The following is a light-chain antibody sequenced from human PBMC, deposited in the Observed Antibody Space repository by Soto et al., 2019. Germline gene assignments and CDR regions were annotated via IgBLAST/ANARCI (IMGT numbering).Light chain of an antibody. J-gene: IGLJ2*01. CDR2: DVS. V-gene: IGLV2-8*01. Sequence: QSVLTQPPSASGSPGQSVAMSCSGTSSDVGGYNYVSWYQQHPGKAPKLMIYDVSNRPSGVSDRFSGSKSGNTASLTISGLQAEDEADYYCSSYAGSNTATFGGGTKLTVL. CDR3: SSYAGSNTAT. CDR1: SSDVGGYNY.